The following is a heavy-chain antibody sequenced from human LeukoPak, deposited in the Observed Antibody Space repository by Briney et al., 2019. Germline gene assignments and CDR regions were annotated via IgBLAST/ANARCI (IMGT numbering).Heavy chain of an antibody. CDR3: AGAYCGGDCYSGRAFDI. CDR2: IYHSGST. V-gene: IGHV4-4*02. CDR1: GGSISSSFW. Sequence: PSETLSFTCAVSGGSISSSFWWSWVRQPPGKGLEWIGEIYHSGSTNYKPSLRSRVTISVDKSKNQFSLKLSSVTAADTAVYYCAGAYCGGDCYSGRAFDIWGQGTMVTVSS. D-gene: IGHD2-21*02. J-gene: IGHJ3*02.